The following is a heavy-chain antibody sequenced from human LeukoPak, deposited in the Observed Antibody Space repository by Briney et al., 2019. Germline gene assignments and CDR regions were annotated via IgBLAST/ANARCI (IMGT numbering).Heavy chain of an antibody. CDR1: GGSISSYY. J-gene: IGHJ6*02. CDR2: IYYSGST. Sequence: SETLSLTCTVSGGSISSYYWSWIRQPPGKGLEWIGYIYYSGSTNYNPSLKSRVTISVDTSKNQFSLKLSSVTAADTAVYYCARLNLYYGMEVWGQGTTVTASS. V-gene: IGHV4-59*08. CDR3: ARLNLYYGMEV.